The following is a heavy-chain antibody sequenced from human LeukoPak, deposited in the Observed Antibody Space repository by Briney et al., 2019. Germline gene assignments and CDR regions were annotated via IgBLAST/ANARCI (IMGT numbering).Heavy chain of an antibody. J-gene: IGHJ4*02. CDR2: INHSGST. CDR3: ARDPRYCSSTSCYEEPYFDY. Sequence: SETLSLTCAVYGGSFSGYYWSWIRQPPGKGLEWIGEINHSGSTSYNPSLKSGVTISVDTSKNQFSLKLSSVTAADTAVYYCARDPRYCSSTSCYEEPYFDYWGQGTLVTVSS. CDR1: GGSFSGYY. V-gene: IGHV4-34*01. D-gene: IGHD2-2*01.